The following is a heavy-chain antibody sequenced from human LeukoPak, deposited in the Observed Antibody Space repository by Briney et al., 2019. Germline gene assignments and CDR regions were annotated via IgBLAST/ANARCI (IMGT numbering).Heavy chain of an antibody. Sequence: GGSLRLSCAAAGSTFSSSAMGWVRRAPGGGLEWVSAISGSGGSTYYADSVKGRFTISRDNSKNTLYLQMNSLRAEATAVYYCHTAMGHRGSRYYGMDVWGQGTTVTVSS. J-gene: IGHJ6*02. CDR2: ISGSGGST. V-gene: IGHV3-23*01. CDR3: HTAMGHRGSRYYGMDV. D-gene: IGHD5-18*01. CDR1: GSTFSSSA.